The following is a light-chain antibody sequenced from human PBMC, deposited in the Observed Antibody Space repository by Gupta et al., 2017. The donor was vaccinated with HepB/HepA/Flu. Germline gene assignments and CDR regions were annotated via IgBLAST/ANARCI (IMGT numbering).Light chain of an antibody. J-gene: IGLJ3*02. Sequence: QSGLTQPPSVSKGLRQTATLPCTGDNQNVANEGAAWLQQHQGHPPKLLSYRDNTRPSGISERFSASRSRNTASLTITGLQPEDEADYFCTAWDSSLSAWVFGGGTQLTVL. V-gene: IGLV10-54*04. CDR2: RDN. CDR1: NQNVANEG. CDR3: TAWDSSLSAWV.